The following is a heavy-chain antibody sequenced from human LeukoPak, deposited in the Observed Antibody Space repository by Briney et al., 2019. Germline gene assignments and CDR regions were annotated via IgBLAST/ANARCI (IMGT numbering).Heavy chain of an antibody. CDR2: INPDNGGT. CDR3: AREMAGGYFDY. V-gene: IGHV1-2*02. J-gene: IGHJ4*02. Sequence: ASVKVSSKASGYTFTGYYMHWVRQAPGQGLEWMGWINPDNGGTNYAQKFQGRVTMTRDMSISTVYMELSSLRSEDKDVYYCAREMAGGYFDYWGQGILVTVSS. CDR1: GYTFTGYY. D-gene: IGHD5-24*01.